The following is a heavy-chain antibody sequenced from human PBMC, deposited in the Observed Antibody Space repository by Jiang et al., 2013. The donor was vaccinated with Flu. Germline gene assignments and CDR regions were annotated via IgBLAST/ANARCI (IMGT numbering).Heavy chain of an antibody. D-gene: IGHD6-19*01. Sequence: GLVQPGGSLRLSCAASGFTFHNYWMSWVRQAPGKGLEWVADIKEDGSEKYYVASVKGRFTISTDNAKKSLYLQMNSLRADDTAVYYCARVNSSGWVWYFDLWGRGTLVTVSS. CDR2: IKEDGSEK. CDR3: ARVNSSGWVWYFDL. CDR1: GFTFHNYW. J-gene: IGHJ2*01. V-gene: IGHV3-7*01.